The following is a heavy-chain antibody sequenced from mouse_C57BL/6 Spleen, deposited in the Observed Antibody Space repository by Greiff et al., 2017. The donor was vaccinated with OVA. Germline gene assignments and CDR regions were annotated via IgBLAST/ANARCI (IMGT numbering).Heavy chain of an antibody. J-gene: IGHJ2*01. CDR2: IYPGDGDT. CDR1: GYAFSSSW. Sequence: VKLQESGPELVKPGASVKISCKASGYAFSSSWMNWVKQRPGKGLEWIGRIYPGDGDTNYNGKFKGKATLTADKSSSTAYMQLSSLTSEDSAVYFCAREGYGSSLDYWGQGTTLTVSS. CDR3: AREGYGSSLDY. D-gene: IGHD1-1*01. V-gene: IGHV1-82*01.